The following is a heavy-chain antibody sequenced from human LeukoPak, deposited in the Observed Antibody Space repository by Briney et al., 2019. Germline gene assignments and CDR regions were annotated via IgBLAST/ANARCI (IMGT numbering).Heavy chain of an antibody. CDR1: GFTLSSYA. Sequence: GGSLRLSCAASGFTLSSYAMSWVRQAPGKGLEWVSAISVSGNTHHAGSVKGRFTISRDSSKNTLYLQMNRLRAEDAAVYYCAKAPVTTCSGAYCYPFDYWGQGTLVTVSS. CDR2: ISVSGNT. D-gene: IGHD2-21*01. V-gene: IGHV3-23*01. CDR3: AKAPVTTCSGAYCYPFDY. J-gene: IGHJ4*02.